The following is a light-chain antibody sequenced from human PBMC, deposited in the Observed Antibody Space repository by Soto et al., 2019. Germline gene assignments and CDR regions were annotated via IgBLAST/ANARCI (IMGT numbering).Light chain of an antibody. V-gene: IGKV3-15*01. J-gene: IGKJ1*01. CDR2: GAS. CDR3: QQYRNWPRT. CDR1: QSVDIN. Sequence: EIVMTQSPATLSVSPVERATLSCRASQSVDINLAWYQQKPGQAPRLLIYGASTRATDMPGRFSGRGSGTEFTLTISSLQSEDFAVYYCQQYRNWPRTFGHGTKVDIK.